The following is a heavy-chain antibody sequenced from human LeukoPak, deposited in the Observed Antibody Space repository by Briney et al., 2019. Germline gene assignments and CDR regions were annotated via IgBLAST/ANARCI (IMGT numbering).Heavy chain of an antibody. Sequence: GGSLRLSCAASGFTFSNYAVSWVRQAPGKGLECVSVISDSGGSTDYADSVKGRFTISRDNSKNTLYLQMNSLRAEDTAVYYCAKHIAARPSYFDYWGQGTLVTVSS. J-gene: IGHJ4*02. CDR1: GFTFSNYA. D-gene: IGHD6-6*01. CDR3: AKHIAARPSYFDY. CDR2: ISDSGGST. V-gene: IGHV3-23*01.